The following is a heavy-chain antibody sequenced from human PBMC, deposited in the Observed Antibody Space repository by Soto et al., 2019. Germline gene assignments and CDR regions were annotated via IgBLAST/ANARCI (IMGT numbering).Heavy chain of an antibody. CDR1: GYTFTSYG. Sequence: ASVKVSCKASGYTFTSYGISWVRQAPGQGLEWMGWISAYNGNTNYAQKLQGRVTMTTDTSTSTAYMELRSLRSDDTAVYYCARVTRYYDILTGYYTSPRYFDYWGQGTLVTVSS. CDR3: ARVTRYYDILTGYYTSPRYFDY. D-gene: IGHD3-9*01. V-gene: IGHV1-18*01. J-gene: IGHJ4*02. CDR2: ISAYNGNT.